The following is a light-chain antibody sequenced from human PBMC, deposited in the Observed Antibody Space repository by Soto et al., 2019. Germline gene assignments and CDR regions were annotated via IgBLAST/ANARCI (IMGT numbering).Light chain of an antibody. CDR2: GAS. CDR1: QSVSSN. Sequence: IGMTQSPSALSVPPGERATLSCRASQSVSSNLAWYQQKPGQAPGLLIYGASTRATGIPARFSGSGSGTDFTLTISSLEPEDFAVYYCQQRSNWPITFGQGTRLEIK. J-gene: IGKJ5*01. CDR3: QQRSNWPIT. V-gene: IGKV3-15*01.